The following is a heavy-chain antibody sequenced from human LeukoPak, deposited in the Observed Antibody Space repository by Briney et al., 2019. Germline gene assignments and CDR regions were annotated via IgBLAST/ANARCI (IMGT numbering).Heavy chain of an antibody. Sequence: PLETLSLTCAVYGESFDGFYWNWIRQPPGKGLEWIGEINYSGMTNYNPALMTRVAISADSSKRQFSLDLTSVTAADTAVYYCAIRLATSRLATATTWFDPWGQGTLVSVSS. V-gene: IGHV4-34*01. D-gene: IGHD2-2*01. CDR1: GESFDGFY. J-gene: IGHJ5*02. CDR3: AIRLATSRLATATTWFDP. CDR2: INYSGMT.